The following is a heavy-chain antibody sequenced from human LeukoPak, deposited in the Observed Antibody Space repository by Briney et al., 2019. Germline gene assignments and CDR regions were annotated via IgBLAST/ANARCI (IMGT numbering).Heavy chain of an antibody. J-gene: IGHJ4*02. D-gene: IGHD2-15*01. V-gene: IGHV5-51*01. Sequence: GEALKTSCKGSGYSFTSYWIGWVRQMPRKGMGWEGIMYPGDCDTRYCPPFQGQVTISADKSISTAYLQSSRLQASDTAMYYCARAPVGYCSGGSCSEREYYFDYWGQGTLVTVSS. CDR2: MYPGDCDT. CDR3: ARAPVGYCSGGSCSEREYYFDY. CDR1: GYSFTSYW.